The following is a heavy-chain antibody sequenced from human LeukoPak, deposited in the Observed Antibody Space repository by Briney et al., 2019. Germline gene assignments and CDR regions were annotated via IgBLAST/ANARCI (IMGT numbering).Heavy chain of an antibody. D-gene: IGHD2-2*01. Sequence: GGSLRLSCAASGFTFDDYDMHWVRQAPGKGLEWVSLISGDGGSTYYADSVKGRFTISRDNSKNSLYLQMNSLRIEDTALYYCAKSQGYCSSTSCRPYSSSWPFNYWGQGTLVTVSS. CDR1: GFTFDDYD. J-gene: IGHJ4*02. CDR3: AKSQGYCSSTSCRPYSSSWPFNY. V-gene: IGHV3-43*02. CDR2: ISGDGGST.